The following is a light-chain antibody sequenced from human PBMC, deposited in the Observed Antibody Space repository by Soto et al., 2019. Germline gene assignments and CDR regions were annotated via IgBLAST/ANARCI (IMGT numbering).Light chain of an antibody. V-gene: IGLV2-11*01. J-gene: IGLJ3*02. CDR2: DVT. CDR3: CSYAGSSTWV. CDR1: SNDVGGYNY. Sequence: QSALAQPRSVSGSPGQSVTISCRGTSNDVGGYNYLSWYQQHPGKAPKVLIYDVTKRPSGVPDRFSGSKSGNTASLTISGLQAEDEADYYCCSYAGSSTWVFGGGTKLTVL.